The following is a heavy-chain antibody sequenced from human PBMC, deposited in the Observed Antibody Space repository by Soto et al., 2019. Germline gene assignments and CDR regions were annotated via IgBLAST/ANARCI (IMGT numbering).Heavy chain of an antibody. V-gene: IGHV3-30*18. J-gene: IGHJ4*02. D-gene: IGHD2-21*01. CDR3: AKDGLGWFDY. CDR1: GFTFSSYG. CDR2: ISYDGSNK. Sequence: PGGSLRLSFAASGFTFSSYGMHWVRQAPGKGLEWVAVISYDGSNKYYADSVKGRFTISRDNSKNTLYLQMNSLRAEDTAVYYCAKDGLGWFDYWGQGTLVTVSS.